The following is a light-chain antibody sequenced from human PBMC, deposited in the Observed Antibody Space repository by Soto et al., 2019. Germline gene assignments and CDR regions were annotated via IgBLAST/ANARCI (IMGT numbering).Light chain of an antibody. CDR1: SSNSGAPYD. CDR3: QSYDSSLSGWV. V-gene: IGLV1-40*01. CDR2: GNS. J-gene: IGLJ3*02. Sequence: QSVLTQPPSVSGAPGQRVTISCTWNSSNSGAPYDVHWYQQLTGAVPKLLISGNSNRPSGVPDRFSGSKSGPSASLAITGLQAEDEAEYYCQSYDSSLSGWVFGGGTQLTVL.